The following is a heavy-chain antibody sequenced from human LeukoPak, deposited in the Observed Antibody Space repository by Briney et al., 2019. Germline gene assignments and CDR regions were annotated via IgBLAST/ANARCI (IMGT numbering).Heavy chain of an antibody. V-gene: IGHV3-21*01. D-gene: IGHD1-1*01. CDR2: ISSSGSYI. CDR1: GLSFSSYR. J-gene: IGHJ6*03. Sequence: PGGSLRLSCAASGLSFSSYRMTWVRQAPGKALEWISSISSSGSYIDYADSLKGRFTISRSNAWNSLYLQVNSLRAEDTAVYFCARLLGTTTGYYYMDVWGKGTTVTVSS. CDR3: ARLLGTTTGYYYMDV.